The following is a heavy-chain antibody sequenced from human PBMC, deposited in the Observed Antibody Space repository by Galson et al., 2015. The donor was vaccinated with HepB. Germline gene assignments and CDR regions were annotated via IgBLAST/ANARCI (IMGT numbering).Heavy chain of an antibody. J-gene: IGHJ4*02. CDR2: IYPGNSDT. CDR1: EYSFTNYW. D-gene: IGHD3-10*01. CDR3: ASQHGSGTYRFGY. Sequence: QSGAEVKKPGESLKISCKGSEYSFTNYWIGWVRQMPGKGLEWMGIIYPGNSDTRYSPSFEGQVIISADKSISTAYLQWSSLKASDTAMYYCASQHGSGTYRFGYWGQGTLVTVSS. V-gene: IGHV5-51*01.